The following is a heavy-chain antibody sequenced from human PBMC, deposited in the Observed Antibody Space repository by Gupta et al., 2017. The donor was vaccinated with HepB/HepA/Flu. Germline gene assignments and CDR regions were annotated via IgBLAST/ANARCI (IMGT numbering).Heavy chain of an antibody. J-gene: IGHJ2*01. CDR2: ISNSGSST. D-gene: IGHD4-17*01. Sequence: EVQLLESGGGLVQPGGSLRLSCAASGFTFSSYAMNWVRQAPGKGLEWVSAISNSGSSTHYADSVKGRFTISRDNSKNTLFLQMNSLRAEDTAVYYCARSPRYGDYGFWYFDLWGRGTLVTVSS. CDR1: GFTFSSYA. CDR3: ARSPRYGDYGFWYFDL. V-gene: IGHV3-23*01.